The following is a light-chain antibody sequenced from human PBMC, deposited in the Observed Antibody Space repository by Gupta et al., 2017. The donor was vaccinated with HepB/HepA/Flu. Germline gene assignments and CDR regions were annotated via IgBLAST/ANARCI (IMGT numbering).Light chain of an antibody. J-gene: IGKJ5*01. CDR2: DAS. CDR1: QSISSK. V-gene: IGKV3-15*01. CDR3: QQYNSWPIT. Sequence: IVMTQSPATLSVSPGERATLSCRASQSISSKLGWFQQNPGQAPRALIYDASNRVTDIPARFSGSGSGAEFTLTISSLQSEDFAIYYCQQYNSWPITFGQGTRLDI.